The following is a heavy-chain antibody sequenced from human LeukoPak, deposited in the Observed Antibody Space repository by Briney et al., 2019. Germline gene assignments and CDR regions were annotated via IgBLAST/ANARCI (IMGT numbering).Heavy chain of an antibody. V-gene: IGHV1-18*01. J-gene: IGHJ4*02. D-gene: IGHD3-22*01. CDR2: ISAYNGNT. Sequence: ASVKVSCKASGYTFTSYGISWVRQAPGQGLEWMGWISAYNGNTNYAQKLQGRVTMTTDTSTSTAYMELRSLRSDDTAVYYCARGSSPYYYDSSGYYDLDYWGQGTLVTVSS. CDR1: GYTFTSYG. CDR3: ARGSSPYYYDSSGYYDLDY.